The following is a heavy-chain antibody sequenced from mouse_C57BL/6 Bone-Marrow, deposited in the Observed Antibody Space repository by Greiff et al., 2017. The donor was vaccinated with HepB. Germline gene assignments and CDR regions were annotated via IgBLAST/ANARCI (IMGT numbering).Heavy chain of an antibody. J-gene: IGHJ2*01. Sequence: EVQLQQSGPELVKPGASVKISCKASGYTFTDYYMNWVKQSHGKSLEWIGDINPNNGGTSYNQKFKGKATLTVDKSSSTAYMELRSLTSEDSAVYYCARSGWEKGALDYWGQGTTLTVSS. D-gene: IGHD4-1*01. CDR2: INPNNGGT. CDR1: GYTFTDYY. V-gene: IGHV1-26*01. CDR3: ARSGWEKGALDY.